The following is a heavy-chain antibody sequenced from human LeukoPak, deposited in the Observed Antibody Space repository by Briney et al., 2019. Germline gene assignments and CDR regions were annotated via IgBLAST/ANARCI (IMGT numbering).Heavy chain of an antibody. CDR3: AKGLLWFGELLSSFDC. J-gene: IGHJ4*02. D-gene: IGHD3-10*01. CDR2: ISWNSGSI. CDR1: GFTFDDYA. Sequence: GRSLRLSCAASGFTFDDYAMHWVRQAPGKGLEWVSGISWNSGSIGYADSVKGRFTISRDNAKNSLYLQMNSLRAEDTALYYCAKGLLWFGELLSSFDCWGQGTLVTVSS. V-gene: IGHV3-9*01.